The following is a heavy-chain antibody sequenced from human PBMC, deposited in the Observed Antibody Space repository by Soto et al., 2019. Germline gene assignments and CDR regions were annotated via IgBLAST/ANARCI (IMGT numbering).Heavy chain of an antibody. J-gene: IGHJ4*02. V-gene: IGHV3-30-3*01. Sequence: GGSLRLSCAASGFTFSSYAMHWVRQAPGKGLEWVAVISYDGSNKYYADSVKGRFTIPRDNSKNTLYLQMNSLRAEDTAVYYCARGPYSYPYYFDYWGQGTLVTVSS. CDR1: GFTFSSYA. CDR2: ISYDGSNK. CDR3: ARGPYSYPYYFDY. D-gene: IGHD2-15*01.